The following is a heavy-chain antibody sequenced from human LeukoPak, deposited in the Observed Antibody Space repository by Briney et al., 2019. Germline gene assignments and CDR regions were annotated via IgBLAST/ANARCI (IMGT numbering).Heavy chain of an antibody. J-gene: IGHJ6*03. CDR2: IYYSGST. CDR1: GGSISSYY. Sequence: SETLSLTCNVSGGSISSYYWNWIRQPPGKGLEWIGYIYYSGSTNYNPSLKSRVTISVDTSKNQFPLKLSSVTAADTAVYYCARAYSSSWYGANYYYYYMDVWGKGTTVTISS. D-gene: IGHD6-13*01. V-gene: IGHV4-59*01. CDR3: ARAYSSSWYGANYYYYYMDV.